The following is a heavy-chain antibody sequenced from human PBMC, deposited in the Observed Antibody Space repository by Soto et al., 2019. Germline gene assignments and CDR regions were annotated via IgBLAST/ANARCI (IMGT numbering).Heavy chain of an antibody. J-gene: IGHJ6*02. CDR2: INPNSGGT. CDR3: ASPSIDYYYYGMDV. Sequence: QVQLVQSGAEVKKPGASVKVSCKASGYTFTGYYMHWVRQAPGQGLEWMGWINPNSGGTNHAQKVEGSVTMTRDTSISTAYMELSRLRSDDTAVYYCASPSIDYYYYGMDVWGQGTTVTVSS. D-gene: IGHD2-21*01. CDR1: GYTFTGYY. V-gene: IGHV1-2*02.